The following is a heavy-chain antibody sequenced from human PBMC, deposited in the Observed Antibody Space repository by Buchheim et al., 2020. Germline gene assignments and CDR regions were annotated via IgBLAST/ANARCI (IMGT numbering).Heavy chain of an antibody. D-gene: IGHD2-2*01. V-gene: IGHV3-30*18. CDR3: AKEIISSTSDYYYGMDV. J-gene: IGHJ6*02. CDR1: GFTFSSSG. Sequence: QVHLVESGGGVVQPGRTLRLSCAASGFTFSSSGMHWVRQAPGKGLEWVAVISYDGNKKYYADSVKGRFTISRDNSKNTLYLQMNSLRAEDTAVHYCAKEIISSTSDYYYGMDVWGQGTT. CDR2: ISYDGNKK.